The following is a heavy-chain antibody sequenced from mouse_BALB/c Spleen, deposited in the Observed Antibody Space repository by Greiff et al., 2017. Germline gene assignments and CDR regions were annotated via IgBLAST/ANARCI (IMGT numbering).Heavy chain of an antibody. CDR3: AKLGRGYYFDY. CDR2: ISTYSGNT. Sequence: QVHVKQSGPELVRPGVSVKISCKGSGYTFTDYAMHWVKQSHAKSLEWIGVISTYSGNTNYNQKFKGKATLTVDKSSSTAFMHLNSLTSEDSAVYYCAKLGRGYYFDYWGQGTTLTVSS. V-gene: IGHV1-67*01. J-gene: IGHJ2*01. CDR1: GYTFTDYA. D-gene: IGHD4-1*01.